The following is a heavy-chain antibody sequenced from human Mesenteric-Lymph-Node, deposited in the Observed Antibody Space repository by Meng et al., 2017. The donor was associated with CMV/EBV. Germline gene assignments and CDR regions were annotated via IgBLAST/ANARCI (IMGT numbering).Heavy chain of an antibody. CDR2: IDQSGTT. CDR1: GGSSSGHY. V-gene: IGHV4-34*01. D-gene: IGHD3-10*01. J-gene: IGHJ5*02. CDR3: ARGWFGELFA. Sequence: SLTCAVYGGSSSGHYWTWIRQPPGKGLEWVGEIDQSGTTNYNPSPKSRVTISIETPRSHFSLKLRSVTAADTAVYYCARGWFGELFAWGQGTLVTVSS.